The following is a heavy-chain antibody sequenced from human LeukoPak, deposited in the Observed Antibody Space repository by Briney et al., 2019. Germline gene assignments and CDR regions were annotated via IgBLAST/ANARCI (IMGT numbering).Heavy chain of an antibody. CDR2: ISSSGSRI. V-gene: IGHV3-11*04. CDR3: ARQARKNYYDSPGL. J-gene: IGHJ4*02. D-gene: IGHD3-22*01. CDR1: GFTFSDYY. Sequence: PGGSLRLSCAASGFTFSDYYMSWIRQAPGKGLEWVSYISSSGSRIYYADFVKGRFTISRDNAKNSLYLQMNSLRAEDTAVYYCARQARKNYYDSPGLWGQGTLVTVSS.